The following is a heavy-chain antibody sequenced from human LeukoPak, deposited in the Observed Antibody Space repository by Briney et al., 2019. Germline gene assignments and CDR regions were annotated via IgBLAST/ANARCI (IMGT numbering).Heavy chain of an antibody. Sequence: GGSLRLSCAASGFTFSSYWMSWVRQAPGKGLEWVANIKQDGSEKYYVDSVKGRFTISRDYAKSSLYLQMSSLRAEDTAVYYCARAGANDYGDYYFDYWGQGTLVTVSS. CDR1: GFTFSSYW. V-gene: IGHV3-7*01. CDR3: ARAGANDYGDYYFDY. J-gene: IGHJ4*02. D-gene: IGHD4-17*01. CDR2: IKQDGSEK.